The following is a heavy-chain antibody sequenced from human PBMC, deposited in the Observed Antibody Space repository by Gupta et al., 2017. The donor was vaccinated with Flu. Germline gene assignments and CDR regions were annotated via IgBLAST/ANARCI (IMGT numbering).Heavy chain of an antibody. V-gene: IGHV3-48*01. CDR1: GFTFSSYS. J-gene: IGHJ6*02. CDR3: ARENTGDYGGNSHYYGMDV. CDR2: IRSSSITR. Sequence: EVQLVESGGGLVQPGGSLRLSCAASGFTFSSYSMNWVRQAPGKGMEWVSYIRSSSITRYDADSVKGRFTISRENAKNSLYLRMNSRRAEDTAVYYCARENTGDYGGNSHYYGMDVWGQGTTVTVSS. D-gene: IGHD4-23*01.